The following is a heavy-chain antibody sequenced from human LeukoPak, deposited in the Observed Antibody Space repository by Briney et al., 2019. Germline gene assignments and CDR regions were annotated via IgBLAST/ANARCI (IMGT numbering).Heavy chain of an antibody. J-gene: IGHJ4*02. V-gene: IGHV4-30-4*01. CDR1: GGSISSGDYY. CDR2: IYYSGST. CDR3: AREARLRIDY. Sequence: PSETLSLTCTVSGGSISSGDYYWSWIRQPPGKGLEWIGYIYYSGSTYYNPSPKSRVTISVDTSKNQFSLKLSSVTAADTAAYYCAREARLRIDYWGQGTLVTVSS.